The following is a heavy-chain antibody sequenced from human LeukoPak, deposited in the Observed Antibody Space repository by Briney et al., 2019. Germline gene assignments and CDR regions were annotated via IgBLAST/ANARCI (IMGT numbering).Heavy chain of an antibody. Sequence: PSETLSLTCTVSGGSISSYYWSWIRQPPGKGLEWIGYIYYSGSTNYNPSLKSRVTISVDTSKNQFSLKLSSVTAADTAVYYCARGLAAAGTLYYYYMDVWGKGTTVIVSS. CDR3: ARGLAAAGTLYYYYMDV. J-gene: IGHJ6*03. CDR1: GGSISSYY. CDR2: IYYSGST. V-gene: IGHV4-59*01. D-gene: IGHD6-13*01.